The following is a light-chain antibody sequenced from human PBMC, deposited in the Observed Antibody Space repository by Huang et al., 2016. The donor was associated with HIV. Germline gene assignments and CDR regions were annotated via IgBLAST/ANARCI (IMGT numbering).Light chain of an antibody. V-gene: IGKV1-27*01. Sequence: DIQMTQYPSSLSASVGDRVTITCRASQDIKNYLAWYQTKEGQVPKILIYAESSLQQGVPSRFSGRGSGKDFTLSIISLQPEDVAIYYCQRYDSVPRTFGQGTKVDIK. CDR3: QRYDSVPRT. CDR1: QDIKNY. CDR2: AES. J-gene: IGKJ1*01.